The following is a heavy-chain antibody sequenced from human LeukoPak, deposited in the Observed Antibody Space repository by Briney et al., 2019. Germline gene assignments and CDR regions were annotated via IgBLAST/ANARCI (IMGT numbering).Heavy chain of an antibody. CDR3: ARDPYGSGSYYSHFDY. V-gene: IGHV1-46*01. CDR2: INPSGGST. D-gene: IGHD3-10*01. J-gene: IGHJ4*02. Sequence: ASVKVSCTASGYTFTNSYIHWVRQAPGQGLEWMGIINPSGGSTSYPQKFQGRVTVTRDTSTSTVYMELSSLRSEDTAVYYCARDPYGSGSYYSHFDYWGQGTLVTVSS. CDR1: GYTFTNSY.